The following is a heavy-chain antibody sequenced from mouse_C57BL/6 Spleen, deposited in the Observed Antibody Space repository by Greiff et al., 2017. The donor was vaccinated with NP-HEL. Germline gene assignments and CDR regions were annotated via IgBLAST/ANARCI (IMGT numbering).Heavy chain of an antibody. Sequence: EVNVVESGGGLVKPGGSLKLSCAASGFTFSSYAMSWVRQTPEKRLEWVGTISDGGSYTYYPDNVKGRFTISRDNAKNNLYLQMSHLKSEDTAMYYCARAAQATPGSFDYWGQGTTLTVSS. CDR3: ARAAQATPGSFDY. J-gene: IGHJ2*01. D-gene: IGHD3-2*02. CDR2: ISDGGSYT. CDR1: GFTFSSYA. V-gene: IGHV5-4*03.